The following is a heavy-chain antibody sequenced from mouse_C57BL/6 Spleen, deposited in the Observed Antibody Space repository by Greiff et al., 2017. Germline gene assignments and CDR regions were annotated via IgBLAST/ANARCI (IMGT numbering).Heavy chain of an antibody. CDR1: GYSITSGYY. D-gene: IGHD1-1*01. J-gene: IGHJ3*01. CDR3: AREIRLDYYGSSSFAY. CDR2: ISYDGSN. V-gene: IGHV3-6*01. Sequence: EVKLLESGPGLVKPSQSLSLTCSVTGYSITSGYYWNCIRQFPGNKLEWMGYISYDGSNNYNPSLKNRISITRDTSKNHFFLKLNAVTTEDTATYYCAREIRLDYYGSSSFAYWGQGTLVTVSA.